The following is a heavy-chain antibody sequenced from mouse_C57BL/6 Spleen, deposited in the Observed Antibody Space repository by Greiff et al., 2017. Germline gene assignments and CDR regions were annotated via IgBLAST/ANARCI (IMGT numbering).Heavy chain of an antibody. CDR2: IYPGDGDT. V-gene: IGHV1-82*01. CDR3: AREGGLPYFDY. J-gene: IGHJ2*01. Sequence: VQLQQSGPELVKPGASVKISCKASGYAFSSSWMNWVKQRPGKGLEWIGRIYPGDGDTNYNGKFKGKATLTADKSSSTAYMQLSSLTSGDSAVYCCAREGGLPYFDYWGQGTTLTVSS. CDR1: GYAFSSSW. D-gene: IGHD2-4*01.